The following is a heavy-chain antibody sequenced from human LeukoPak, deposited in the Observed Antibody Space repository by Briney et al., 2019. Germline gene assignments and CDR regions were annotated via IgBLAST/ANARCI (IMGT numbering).Heavy chain of an antibody. CDR2: ISGGGGST. Sequence: GGSLRLSCAASGFTFSDYYMSWVRQAPGKGLEWVSGISGGGGSTYYADSVKGRFTISRDNSKNTLYLQMNSLRAEDTAVYYCAKGALWYYYYGMDVWGQGTTVTVSS. CDR3: AKGALWYYYYGMDV. CDR1: GFTFSDYY. V-gene: IGHV3-23*01. D-gene: IGHD3-16*01. J-gene: IGHJ6*02.